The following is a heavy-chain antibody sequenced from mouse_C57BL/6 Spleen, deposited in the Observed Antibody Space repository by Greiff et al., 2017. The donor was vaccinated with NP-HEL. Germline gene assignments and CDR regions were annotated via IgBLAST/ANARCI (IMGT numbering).Heavy chain of an antibody. CDR3: ARRRGESYAMDY. Sequence: QVHVKQPGAELVRPGSSVKLSCKASGYTFTSYWMHWVKQRPIQGLEWIGNIDPSDSETHYNQKFKDKATLTVDKSSSTAYMQLSSLTSEDSAVYYCARRRGESYAMDYWGQGTSVTVSS. CDR2: IDPSDSET. D-gene: IGHD6-2*01. V-gene: IGHV1-52*01. J-gene: IGHJ4*01. CDR1: GYTFTSYW.